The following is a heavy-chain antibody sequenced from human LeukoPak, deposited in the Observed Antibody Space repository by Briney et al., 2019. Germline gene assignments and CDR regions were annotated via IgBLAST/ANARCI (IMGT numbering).Heavy chain of an antibody. CDR3: ARDSLDPVAGTGYYYYYGMDV. Sequence: SETLSLTCTVSGGSISSYYWSWIRQPPGKGLEWIGYIYYSGSTNYNPSLKSRVTISVDTSKNQFSLKLSSVTAADTAVYYCARDSLDPVAGTGYYYYYGMDVWGQGTTVTVSS. J-gene: IGHJ6*02. V-gene: IGHV4-59*01. CDR1: GGSISSYY. CDR2: IYYSGST. D-gene: IGHD6-19*01.